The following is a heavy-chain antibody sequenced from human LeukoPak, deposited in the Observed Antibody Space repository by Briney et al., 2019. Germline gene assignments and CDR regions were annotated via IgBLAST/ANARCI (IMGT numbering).Heavy chain of an antibody. V-gene: IGHV3-21*01. CDR3: ARVPPYYYDSSGSFDY. Sequence: PGGSLRLSCAASGFTFSSYSMNWVRQAPGKGLEWVSSISSSSSYIYYADSVKGRFTISRDNAKNSLYLQMNSLRAEDTAVYYCARVPPYYYDSSGSFDYWGQGTLVTVSS. D-gene: IGHD3-22*01. CDR2: ISSSSSYI. CDR1: GFTFSSYS. J-gene: IGHJ4*02.